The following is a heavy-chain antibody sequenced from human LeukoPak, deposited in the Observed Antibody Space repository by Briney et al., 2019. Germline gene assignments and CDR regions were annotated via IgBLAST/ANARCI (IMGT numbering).Heavy chain of an antibody. CDR1: GYTFTGYY. CDR2: INPNSGGT. V-gene: IGHV1-2*02. Sequence: ASVKVSCKASGYTFTGYYMHWVRQAPGQGLEWMGWINPNSGGTNYAHKFKGRVTMTRDKSISTAYMELSRLRSDDTAVYYCAREEIVLQADSGDYWGQGTLVTVSS. D-gene: IGHD2/OR15-2a*01. CDR3: AREEIVLQADSGDY. J-gene: IGHJ4*02.